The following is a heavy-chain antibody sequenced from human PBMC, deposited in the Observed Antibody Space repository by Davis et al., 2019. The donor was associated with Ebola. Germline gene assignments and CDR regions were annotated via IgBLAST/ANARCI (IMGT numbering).Heavy chain of an antibody. Sequence: ASVKVSCKASGYTFTGYYMHWVRQAPGQGIEWMGWINPNSGGTNYAQKFQGRVTMTRDTSISTAYMELSRLRSDDTAVYYCAREVPRAYYYDSSGYYSFDYWGQGTLVTVSS. J-gene: IGHJ4*02. CDR1: GYTFTGYY. CDR2: INPNSGGT. CDR3: AREVPRAYYYDSSGYYSFDY. V-gene: IGHV1-2*02. D-gene: IGHD3-22*01.